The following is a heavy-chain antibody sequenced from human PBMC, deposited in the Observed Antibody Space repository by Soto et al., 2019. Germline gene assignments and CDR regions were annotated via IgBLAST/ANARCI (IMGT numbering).Heavy chain of an antibody. D-gene: IGHD4-17*01. CDR1: GFTFSSFG. V-gene: IGHV3-30*18. CDR3: AKDRWGDFGDLNLPGY. J-gene: IGHJ4*02. CDR2: ISDDGGSK. Sequence: QVLLVESGGGVVQPGRSLRISCAVSGFTFSSFGMHWVRQAPGKGLEWEAVISDDGGSKHYADSVKGRFTISRDNSNNTLYLQMDSLGPEDTAVYYCAKDRWGDFGDLNLPGYWGQGTLVTVSS.